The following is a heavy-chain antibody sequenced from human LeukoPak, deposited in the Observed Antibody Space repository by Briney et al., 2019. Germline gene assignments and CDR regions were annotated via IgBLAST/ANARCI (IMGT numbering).Heavy chain of an antibody. V-gene: IGHV4-30-4*01. CDR2: IYYSGST. J-gene: IGHJ1*01. Sequence: SETLSLTCTVSGGSISSGDYYWSWIRQPPGKGLEWIRYIYYSGSTYYNPSLKSRVTISVDTSKNQFSLKLSSVTAADTAVYYCARGYYDSSGSRYFQHWGQGTLVTVSS. CDR1: GGSISSGDYY. CDR3: ARGYYDSSGSRYFQH. D-gene: IGHD3-22*01.